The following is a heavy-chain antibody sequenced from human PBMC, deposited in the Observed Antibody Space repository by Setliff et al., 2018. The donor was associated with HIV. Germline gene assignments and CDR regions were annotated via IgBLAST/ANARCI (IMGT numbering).Heavy chain of an antibody. CDR3: ARGARGTATDY. Sequence: RASVKVSCKASGYTFSRYAITWVRQAPGQGLEWMGWISTYNGNTDYAQKFQGRVTITADESTSTAYMELSSLRSEDTAVYYCARGARGTATDYWGQGTLVTVSS. D-gene: IGHD5-18*01. CDR1: GYTFSRYA. V-gene: IGHV1-18*01. J-gene: IGHJ4*02. CDR2: ISTYNGNT.